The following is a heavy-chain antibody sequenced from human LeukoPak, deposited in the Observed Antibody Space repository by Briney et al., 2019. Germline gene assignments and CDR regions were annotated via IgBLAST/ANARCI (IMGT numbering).Heavy chain of an antibody. CDR1: GFTFSSYS. CDR3: AKGSWYYYDSSGYFFDY. CDR2: ISSSSSYI. V-gene: IGHV3-21*04. Sequence: SGGSLRLSCAASGFTFSSYSMSWVRQAPGKGLEWVSSISSSSSYIYYADSVKGRFTISRDNSKNTLYLQMNSLRAEDTAVYYCAKGSWYYYDSSGYFFDYWGQGTLVTVSS. J-gene: IGHJ4*02. D-gene: IGHD3-22*01.